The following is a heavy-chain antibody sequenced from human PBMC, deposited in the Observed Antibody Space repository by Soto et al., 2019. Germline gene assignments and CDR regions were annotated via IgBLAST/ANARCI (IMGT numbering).Heavy chain of an antibody. Sequence: PSETLSLTCTVSGGSISSSSYYWGWIRQPPGKGLEWIGSIYYSGSTYYNPSLKSRVTISVDTSKNQFSLKLSSVTAADTAVYYCASATSAYSSSWYDYDYYGMDVWGQGTTVTVSS. CDR2: IYYSGST. V-gene: IGHV4-39*01. CDR3: ASATSAYSSSWYDYDYYGMDV. CDR1: GGSISSSSYY. D-gene: IGHD6-13*01. J-gene: IGHJ6*02.